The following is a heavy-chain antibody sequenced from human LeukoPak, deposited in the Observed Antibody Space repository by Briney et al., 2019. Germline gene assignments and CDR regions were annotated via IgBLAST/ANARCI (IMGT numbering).Heavy chain of an antibody. CDR3: ARDRTGNNDFWSGYTTFFDY. CDR1: RFTFTSYW. Sequence: GGALRLSCAASRFTFTSYWMSWVRQAPGKGLEWVAKINKDGSEKHYVDSVKGRFTISRDNAKNSLYLQMNSVRDEDTAFYYCARDRTGNNDFWSGYTTFFDYWGQGTLVTVSS. V-gene: IGHV3-7*01. J-gene: IGHJ4*02. CDR2: INKDGSEK. D-gene: IGHD3-3*01.